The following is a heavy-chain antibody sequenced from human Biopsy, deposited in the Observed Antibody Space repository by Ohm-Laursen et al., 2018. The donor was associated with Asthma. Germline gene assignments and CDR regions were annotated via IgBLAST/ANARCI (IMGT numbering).Heavy chain of an antibody. CDR2: IHYSGNT. CDR1: GDSIRSYY. Sequence: SDTLSLTCTVSGDSIRSYYWTWIRQPPGKGLEWVGNIHYSGNTYFNPSLKSRVTISIDTSKKQIYLRLSSVIAADTAGYYCACFCSGGNCPDHWGQGTLVTVSS. V-gene: IGHV4-59*07. J-gene: IGHJ4*02. CDR3: ACFCSGGNCPDH. D-gene: IGHD2-15*01.